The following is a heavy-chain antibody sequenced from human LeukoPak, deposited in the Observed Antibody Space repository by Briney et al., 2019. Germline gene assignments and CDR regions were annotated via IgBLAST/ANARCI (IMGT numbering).Heavy chain of an antibody. J-gene: IGHJ3*02. CDR1: GGSISSYY. V-gene: IGHV4-59*01. Sequence: PSETLCLTCTVSGGSISSYYWSWIRQPPGKGLEWIGYIYYSGSTNYNPSLKSRVTISVDTSKNQFSLKLSSVTAADTAVYYCARVGGKYDAFDIWGQGTMVTVSS. CDR2: IYYSGST. D-gene: IGHD4-23*01. CDR3: ARVGGKYDAFDI.